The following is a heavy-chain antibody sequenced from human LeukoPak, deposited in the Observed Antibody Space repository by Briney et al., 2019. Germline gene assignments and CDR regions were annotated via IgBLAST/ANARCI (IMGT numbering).Heavy chain of an antibody. Sequence: GGSLRLSCAASGFTFSNFWMHWVRQAPGKGLVWVALIYGDGSFTRYADSVKGRFTISRDNAKNSLVLQMNSLRVEDTAVYYCARLGPASSGWPESFDYWGQGTLVTVSS. CDR2: IYGDGSFT. J-gene: IGHJ4*02. CDR1: GFTFSNFW. D-gene: IGHD6-19*01. V-gene: IGHV3-74*01. CDR3: ARLGPASSGWPESFDY.